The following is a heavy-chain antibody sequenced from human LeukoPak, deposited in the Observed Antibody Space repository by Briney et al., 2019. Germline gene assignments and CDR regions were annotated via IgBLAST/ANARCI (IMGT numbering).Heavy chain of an antibody. CDR2: ISYDGNNK. CDR1: GFTFSDHF. CDR3: ARVYYNILTGFPRSRGYLDY. Sequence: GGSLRLSCAASGFTFSDHFMDWVRQAPGKGLEWVAVISYDGNNKHYADSVKGRFTISRDSSKNTLYLQMNSLTTEDTAVYYCARVYYNILTGFPRSRGYLDYWGQGTLVTVSS. V-gene: IGHV3-30*03. D-gene: IGHD3-9*01. J-gene: IGHJ4*02.